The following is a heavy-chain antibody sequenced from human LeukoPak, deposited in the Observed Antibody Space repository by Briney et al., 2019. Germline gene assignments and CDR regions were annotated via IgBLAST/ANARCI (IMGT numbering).Heavy chain of an antibody. CDR2: IYYSGST. D-gene: IGHD3-10*01. CDR1: GGSISSTSYY. CDR3: ARHVGYSGSGSYLTYFDY. Sequence: SETLSLTCTVSGGSISSTSYYWGWIRRPPGKGLEWIGSIYYSGSTHYNPSLKSRVTISVDTSKNQFSLKLSSVTAADTAVYYCARHVGYSGSGSYLTYFDYWGQGTLVTVSS. J-gene: IGHJ4*02. V-gene: IGHV4-39*01.